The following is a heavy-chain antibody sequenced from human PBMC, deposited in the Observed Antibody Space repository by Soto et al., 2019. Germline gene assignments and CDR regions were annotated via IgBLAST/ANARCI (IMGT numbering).Heavy chain of an antibody. J-gene: IGHJ6*02. V-gene: IGHV1-69*13. CDR3: ARDNGNKPYYGMDV. CDR2: IIPIFGTA. Sequence: ASVKVSCKASGGTFSSYAISWVRQAPGQGLEWMGGIIPIFGTANYAQKFQGRVTITADESTSTAYMELSSLRSEDTAVYYCARDNGNKPYYGMDVWGQGTTVTVSS. CDR1: GGTFSSYA. D-gene: IGHD4-17*01.